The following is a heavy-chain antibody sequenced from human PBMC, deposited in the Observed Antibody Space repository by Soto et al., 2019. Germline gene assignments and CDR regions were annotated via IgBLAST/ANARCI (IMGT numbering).Heavy chain of an antibody. J-gene: IGHJ4*02. Sequence: PGGSLRLSCAASGFIFSNAWMSWVRQAPGKGLEWVGRIKSKIDGGTTDHAAPVKGRFTISRDDSKNTLYLQMNSLKTEDIAVYYCTTERKWLQLSLGYWGQGTLVTVSS. CDR1: GFIFSNAW. V-gene: IGHV3-15*01. CDR3: TTERKWLQLSLGY. D-gene: IGHD5-12*01. CDR2: IKSKIDGGTT.